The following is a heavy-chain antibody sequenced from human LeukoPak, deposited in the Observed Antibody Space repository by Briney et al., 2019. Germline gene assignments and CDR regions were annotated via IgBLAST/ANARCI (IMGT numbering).Heavy chain of an antibody. V-gene: IGHV3-23*01. CDR3: AKDYGSGSYSYYYYYMDV. CDR1: GFTFSSYA. J-gene: IGHJ6*03. CDR2: ISGSGGST. Sequence: GGSLRLSCAASGFTFSSYAMGWVRQAPGKGLEWVSVISGSGGSTYYADSVKGRFTISRDNSKNTLYLQMNSLRAEDTAVYYCAKDYGSGSYSYYYYYMDVWGKGTTVTVSS. D-gene: IGHD3-10*01.